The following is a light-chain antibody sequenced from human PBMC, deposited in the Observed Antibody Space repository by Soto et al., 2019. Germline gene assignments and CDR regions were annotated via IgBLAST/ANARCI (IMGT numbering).Light chain of an antibody. CDR3: QQYSTHST. CDR2: RAS. V-gene: IGKV1-5*03. Sequence: DIQLTQSPSTLSLSVGDRASISCRAGQSFSIWLAWYQQKPRKAPNLLIDRASTLKSGVPSRFSGSGSRTEFTLTISSLQPDDFATYCCQQYSTHSTFGQGTKVDIK. CDR1: QSFSIW. J-gene: IGKJ1*01.